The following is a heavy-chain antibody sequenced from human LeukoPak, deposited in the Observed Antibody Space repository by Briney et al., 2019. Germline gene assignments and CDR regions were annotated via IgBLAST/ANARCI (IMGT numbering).Heavy chain of an antibody. Sequence: TGGSLRLSCAASGFTFRSHWMHWVRQAPGKGLIWVSRIDGDESATYYGDSVKGRFTISRDNAKNTLYLQMNSLRVEGTAVYYCVRTHSSGYYYFDSWGQGTLVTVSS. CDR2: IDGDESAT. D-gene: IGHD3-22*01. CDR3: VRTHSSGYYYFDS. V-gene: IGHV3-74*01. J-gene: IGHJ4*02. CDR1: GFTFRSHW.